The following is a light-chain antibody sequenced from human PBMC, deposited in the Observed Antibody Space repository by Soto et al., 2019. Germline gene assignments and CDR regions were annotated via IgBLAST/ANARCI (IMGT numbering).Light chain of an antibody. CDR1: QNIRSN. J-gene: IGKJ4*01. CDR2: GAS. CDR3: QNYNYWPPAT. Sequence: EIVMTQSPATLSVSPGERGTLSCRASQNIRSNVAWYQQRPGQAPRLLIFGASVRVTGVPDRFSGSGSGTDFTLTINSLQSEDSAVYYCQNYNYWPPATFGGGTKVEI. V-gene: IGKV3-15*01.